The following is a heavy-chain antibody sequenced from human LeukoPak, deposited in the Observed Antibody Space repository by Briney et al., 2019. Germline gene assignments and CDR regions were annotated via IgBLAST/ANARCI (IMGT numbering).Heavy chain of an antibody. CDR2: ISYDTTNT. D-gene: IGHD5-24*01. J-gene: IGHJ4*02. CDR3: ARGFIEMATTNLFDY. V-gene: IGHV3-30-3*01. Sequence: PGRSLRLSCAASGFTFSSYAMHWVRQAPGKGLEWVAVISYDTTNTYYADSVKGRFTISRDNSKSTLYLQMNSLRAEDTAVYYCARGFIEMATTNLFDYWGQGTLVTVSS. CDR1: GFTFSSYA.